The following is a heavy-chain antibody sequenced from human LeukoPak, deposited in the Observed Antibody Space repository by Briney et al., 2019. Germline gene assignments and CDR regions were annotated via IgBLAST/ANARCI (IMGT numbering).Heavy chain of an antibody. V-gene: IGHV4-34*01. CDR1: GGSLSGYY. CDR3: ARVGGSWYLLDYYYMDV. D-gene: IGHD6-13*01. Sequence: SETLSLTCSVYGGSLSGYYWSWIRQTPGKGLEWIGEINHSGSTNYNPSLKSRVTISVDTSKNQFSLKLSSVTAADTAVYYCARVGGSWYLLDYYYMDVWGKGTTVTISS. J-gene: IGHJ6*03. CDR2: INHSGST.